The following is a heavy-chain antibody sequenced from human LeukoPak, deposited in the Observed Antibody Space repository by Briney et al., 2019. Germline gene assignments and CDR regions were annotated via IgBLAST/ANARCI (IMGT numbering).Heavy chain of an antibody. CDR3: ARGTIAAAGYYYFDY. Sequence: GGSLRLSCAASGFTFSSYWMSWVRQAPGKGLEWVANIKQGGSEKYYVDSVKGRFTISRDNAKNSLYLQMNSLRAEDTAVYYCARGTIAAAGYYYFDYWGQGTQVTVSS. CDR1: GFTFSSYW. D-gene: IGHD6-13*01. J-gene: IGHJ4*02. CDR2: IKQGGSEK. V-gene: IGHV3-7*04.